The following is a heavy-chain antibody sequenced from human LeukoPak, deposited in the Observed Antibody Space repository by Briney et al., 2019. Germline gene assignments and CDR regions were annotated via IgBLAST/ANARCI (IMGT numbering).Heavy chain of an antibody. V-gene: IGHV3-23*01. Sequence: GGSLRLSCAASGINRATPGITFDKSWMNWVRQAPGKGLEWVSTISGSGSSTYYADSVKGRFTISRDNSKNTLYLQMNSLRAEDTAVYYCAREGYYYGSGLNWFDPWGQGTLVTVSS. CDR2: ISGSGSST. J-gene: IGHJ5*02. CDR3: AREGYYYGSGLNWFDP. CDR1: GINRATPGITFDKSW. D-gene: IGHD3-10*01.